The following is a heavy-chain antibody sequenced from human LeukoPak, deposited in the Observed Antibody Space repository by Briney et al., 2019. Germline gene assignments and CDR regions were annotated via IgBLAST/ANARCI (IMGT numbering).Heavy chain of an antibody. J-gene: IGHJ6*03. V-gene: IGHV3-23*01. Sequence: GGSLRLSCAASGFTFSSYAMSWVRQAPGKGLKWVSTINDNGAGTYYADSVKGRFTISRDNAKNSLYLQMNSLRAEDTAVYSCARGNSYMDVWGKGTTVTVSS. CDR2: INDNGAGT. CDR1: GFTFSSYA. CDR3: ARGNSYMDV.